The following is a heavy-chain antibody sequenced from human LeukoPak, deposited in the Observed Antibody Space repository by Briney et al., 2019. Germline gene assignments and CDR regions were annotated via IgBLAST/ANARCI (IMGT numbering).Heavy chain of an antibody. V-gene: IGHV1-69*04. Sequence: GASVKVSCTASGGTFSSYAISWVRPAPGQGLEWMGRIIPILGIANYAQKFQGRVTITADKSTSTAYMELSSLRSKDTAVYYCASPLPIQQEPDHLPLDYWGQGTLVTVSS. D-gene: IGHD5-18*01. J-gene: IGHJ4*02. CDR1: GGTFSSYA. CDR3: ASPLPIQQEPDHLPLDY. CDR2: IIPILGIA.